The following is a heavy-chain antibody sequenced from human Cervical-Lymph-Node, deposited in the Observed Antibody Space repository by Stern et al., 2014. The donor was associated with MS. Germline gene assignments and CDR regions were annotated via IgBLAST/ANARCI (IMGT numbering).Heavy chain of an antibody. D-gene: IGHD3-9*01. CDR2: INANSGAT. CDR3: ARNLGGNDDLLTASDS. V-gene: IGHV1-2*02. CDR1: GYTFTGSY. Sequence: QVQLVQSGAEVKKPGASVKVSCKASGYTFTGSYVHWVRQAPGHGLEWMGWINANSGATKVAQKFQGRVTMTRHTSSRTAFMDLSSLRSDDTALYYCARNLGGNDDLLTASDSWGQGTLVTVSS. J-gene: IGHJ5*01.